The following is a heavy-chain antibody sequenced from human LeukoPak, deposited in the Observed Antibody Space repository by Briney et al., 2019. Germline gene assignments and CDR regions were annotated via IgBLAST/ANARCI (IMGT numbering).Heavy chain of an antibody. Sequence: SETLSLTCTVSGRSVSSGSYFWSWIRQPPGKGLEWIGYICYCGSPHYNPSLKSRVTISVDTSKDQFSLKLSSVTAADRAVYYCARESYYGSGSYYHSNWFDPWGQGTLVTVSS. CDR1: GRSVSSGSYF. D-gene: IGHD3-10*01. V-gene: IGHV4-61*01. CDR3: ARESYYGSGSYYHSNWFDP. CDR2: ICYCGSP. J-gene: IGHJ5*02.